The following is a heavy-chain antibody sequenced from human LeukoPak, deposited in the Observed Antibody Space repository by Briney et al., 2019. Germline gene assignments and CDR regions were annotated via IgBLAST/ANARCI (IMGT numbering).Heavy chain of an antibody. CDR2: ISYDGTTK. CDR3: ARSYTSSWYAIDY. D-gene: IGHD6-13*01. Sequence: GGSLTLSCGVSGFTFRTYGMHWVRQAPGKGLEWVSIISYDGTTKDYTDSVKGRFTISRDNAKNTLYLQMNSLRAEDTAVYYCARSYTSSWYAIDYWGQGTLVTVSS. CDR1: GFTFRTYG. V-gene: IGHV3-30*03. J-gene: IGHJ4*02.